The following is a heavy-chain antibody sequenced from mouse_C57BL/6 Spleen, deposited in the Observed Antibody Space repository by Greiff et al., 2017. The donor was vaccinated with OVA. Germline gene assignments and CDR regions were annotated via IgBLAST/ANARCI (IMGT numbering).Heavy chain of an antibody. CDR1: GFNITDYY. CDR2: IDPEDGDT. D-gene: IGHD2-4*01. Sequence: VQLQQSGAELVRPGASVKLSCTASGFNITDYYMHWVKQRPAQGLEWIGRIDPEDGDTAYAPKFQGKATMTADTSSNTAYLQISSLTSEDAAVYDGTGDDDYDEFAYWGQGTLVTVSA. J-gene: IGHJ3*01. CDR3: TGDDDYDEFAY. V-gene: IGHV14-1*01.